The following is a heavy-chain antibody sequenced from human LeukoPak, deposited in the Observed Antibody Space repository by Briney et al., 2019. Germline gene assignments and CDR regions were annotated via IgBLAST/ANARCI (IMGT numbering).Heavy chain of an antibody. Sequence: SETLSLTCAVYGGSFSGYYWSWIRQPPGKGLEWIGEINHSGSTNYNPSLKSRVTISVDTSKNQFSLKLSSVTAADTAVYYCARDNYYGSGSYSYYFDYWGQGTLVTVSS. D-gene: IGHD3-10*01. CDR3: ARDNYYGSGSYSYYFDY. CDR1: GGSFSGYY. CDR2: INHSGST. V-gene: IGHV4-34*01. J-gene: IGHJ4*02.